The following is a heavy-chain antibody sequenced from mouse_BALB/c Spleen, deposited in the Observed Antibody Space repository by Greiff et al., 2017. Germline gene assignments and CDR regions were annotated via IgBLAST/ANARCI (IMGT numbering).Heavy chain of an antibody. CDR2: ISDGGSYT. Sequence: EVQVVESGGGLVKPGGSLKLSCAASGFTFSDYYMYWVRQTPEKRLEWVATISDGGSYTYYPDSVKGRFTISRDNAKNNLYLQMSSLKSEDTAMYYCARDGITTVGAYWGQGTLVTVSA. CDR3: ARDGITTVGAY. J-gene: IGHJ3*01. CDR1: GFTFSDYY. V-gene: IGHV5-4*02. D-gene: IGHD1-1*01.